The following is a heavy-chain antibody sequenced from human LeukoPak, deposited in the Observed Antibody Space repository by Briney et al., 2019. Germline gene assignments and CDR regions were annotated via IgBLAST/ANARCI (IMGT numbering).Heavy chain of an antibody. CDR3: ANLYNSGSYFGY. Sequence: SETLSLTCTVSGGSVSSSSDNWGWIRQPPGKGLEWIGSFYYSRSTYYNPALKSRVTISVDTSKNQFSLKLSSVTAADTAVYYCANLYNSGSYFGYWGQGTLVTVSS. CDR1: GGSVSSSSDN. J-gene: IGHJ4*02. CDR2: FYYSRST. D-gene: IGHD3-10*01. V-gene: IGHV4-39*01.